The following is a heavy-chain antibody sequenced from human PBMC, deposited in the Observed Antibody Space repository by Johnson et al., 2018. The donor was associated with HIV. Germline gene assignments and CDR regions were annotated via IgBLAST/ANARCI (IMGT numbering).Heavy chain of an antibody. CDR3: ARGRGLQFLEWPTGLWSAFDI. D-gene: IGHD3-3*01. CDR2: IASSDSPI. CDR1: GFTFSDYY. V-gene: IGHV3-11*04. J-gene: IGHJ3*02. Sequence: QVQLVESGGVVVQPGGSLRLSCAASGFTFSDYYMSWIRQAPGKGLEWVSYIASSDSPIYYADSVKGRFTISRDNAKNSLYLQMNTLRAEDTAVYYCARGRGLQFLEWPTGLWSAFDIWGQGTMVTVSS.